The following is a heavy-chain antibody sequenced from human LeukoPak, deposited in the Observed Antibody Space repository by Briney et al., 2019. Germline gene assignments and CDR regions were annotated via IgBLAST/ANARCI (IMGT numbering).Heavy chain of an antibody. Sequence: GGSLRLSCAASGFTFSSSWMSWVRQAPGKGLEWVANIKEDGGEKYYVDSVKGRFTISRDNAKNSLYLQMNSLRAEDTAVYYCARDSSNYYMDVWGKGTTVTVSS. CDR3: ARDSSNYYMDV. CDR1: GFTFSSSW. V-gene: IGHV3-7*01. CDR2: IKEDGGEK. J-gene: IGHJ6*03.